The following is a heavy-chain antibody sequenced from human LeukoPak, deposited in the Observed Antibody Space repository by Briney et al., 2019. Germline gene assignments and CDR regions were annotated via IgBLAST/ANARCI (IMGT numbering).Heavy chain of an antibody. CDR2: IYYSGST. CDR3: AAAAERYYYYYYMDV. J-gene: IGHJ6*03. CDR1: GGSISSYY. V-gene: IGHV4-59*01. Sequence: PSETLSLTCTVSGGSISSYYWSWIRQPPGKGLEWIGYIYYSGSTNYNPSLKSRVTISVDTSKNQFSLKLSSVTAADTAVYYCAAAAERYYYYYYMDVWGKGTTVTVSS. D-gene: IGHD6-13*01.